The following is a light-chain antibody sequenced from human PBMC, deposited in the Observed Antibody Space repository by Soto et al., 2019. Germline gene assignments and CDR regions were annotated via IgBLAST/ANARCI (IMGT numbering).Light chain of an antibody. Sequence: EIVLTQSPGTLSLSPGERATLSCRASQSVSSSYLAWYQQKPGQAPRLLIYGASSRATGIPDRFSGSGSGTDFSLTISRLEPEDFAVYYCQQYGTSLRWTFGQGTKGDIK. CDR3: QQYGTSLRWT. J-gene: IGKJ1*01. CDR1: QSVSSSY. V-gene: IGKV3-20*01. CDR2: GAS.